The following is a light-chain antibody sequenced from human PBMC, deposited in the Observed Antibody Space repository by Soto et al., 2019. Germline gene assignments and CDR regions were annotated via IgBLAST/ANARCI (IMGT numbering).Light chain of an antibody. CDR1: QTVSRN. J-gene: IGKJ5*01. CDR2: DVF. Sequence: ELVMTQSPPTLSVSPGERATLSCRASQTVSRNLAWYQQRPGQAPRLLIYDVFTSAAGIPARFSGSGSETEFTLTIRSLQSEDFAVYYCQQYNNWPSFGQGTRLEIK. CDR3: QQYNNWPS. V-gene: IGKV3-15*01.